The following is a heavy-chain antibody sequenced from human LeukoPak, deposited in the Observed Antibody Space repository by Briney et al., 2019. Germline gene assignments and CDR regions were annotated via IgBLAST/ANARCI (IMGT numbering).Heavy chain of an antibody. CDR2: IYYSGST. V-gene: IGHV4-59*01. Sequence: PETLSLTCTDSVGSLSSYYRSWIRQPPGKGLERIGHIYYSGSTNYNPSLTSRVTISVDTSKNQFSLKLSSVTAADTAVYYCARGHSSSWPIDYGGQGTLVTVSS. J-gene: IGHJ4*02. D-gene: IGHD6-13*01. CDR3: ARGHSSSWPIDY. CDR1: VGSLSSYY.